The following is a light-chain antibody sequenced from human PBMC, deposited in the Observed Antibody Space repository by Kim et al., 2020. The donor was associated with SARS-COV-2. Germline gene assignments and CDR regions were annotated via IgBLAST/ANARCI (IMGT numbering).Light chain of an antibody. Sequence: DIQMTQSPSSLSASVGDRVTITCRASQDIRNDLGWYQQNPGRAPKRLIYGASSLQSGVPSRFSGSGSGTEFTLTISSVQPEDFATYYCLQHNTYPNTFGQGTRVEIK. CDR2: GAS. J-gene: IGKJ5*01. CDR3: LQHNTYPNT. V-gene: IGKV1-17*01. CDR1: QDIRND.